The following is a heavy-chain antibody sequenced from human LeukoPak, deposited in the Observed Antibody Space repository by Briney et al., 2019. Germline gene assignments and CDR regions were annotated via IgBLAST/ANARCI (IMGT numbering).Heavy chain of an antibody. CDR3: ARSSEGRYYYDSSGYSYYYYHMDV. CDR2: IYYSGST. CDR1: GGSISSYY. D-gene: IGHD3-22*01. Sequence: SETLSLTCTVSGGSISSYYWSWIRQPPGKGLEWIGYIYYSGSTNYNPSLKSRVTISVDTSKDQFSLRLNSVTAADTAVYYCARSSEGRYYYDSSGYSYYYYHMDVWGKGTTVTISS. V-gene: IGHV4-59*01. J-gene: IGHJ6*03.